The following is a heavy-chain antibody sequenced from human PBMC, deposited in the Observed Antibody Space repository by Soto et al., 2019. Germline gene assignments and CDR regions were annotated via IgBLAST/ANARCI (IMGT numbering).Heavy chain of an antibody. V-gene: IGHV4-34*01. J-gene: IGHJ4*02. CDR3: ARGRVKIAAAGNIVY. D-gene: IGHD6-13*01. CDR1: GGSFSGYY. CDR2: ITHIGTT. Sequence: QVQLQQWGAGLLKPSETLSLTCAVYGGSFSGYYWSWIRQPPRKGLEWIGEITHIGTTTYNPSLKSRDTISVDTSKIQFSLKLSSVTAADTAVYYCARGRVKIAAAGNIVYWGQGTLVTVSS.